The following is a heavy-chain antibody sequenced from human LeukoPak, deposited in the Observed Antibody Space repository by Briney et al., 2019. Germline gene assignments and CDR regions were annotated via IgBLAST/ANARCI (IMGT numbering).Heavy chain of an antibody. CDR2: TYYKSKWYT. J-gene: IGHJ4*02. D-gene: IGHD5-12*01. CDR1: GDSVSSNSVA. Sequence: SQTLSLTCAISGDSVSSNSVAWNWIRQSPSRGLEWLGRTYYKSKWYTDYAVSVKSRITINADTSKNQISLQLNSVTPEDTAVYYCARWVHQVAHFDSWGQGTLVTVSS. V-gene: IGHV6-1*01. CDR3: ARWVHQVAHFDS.